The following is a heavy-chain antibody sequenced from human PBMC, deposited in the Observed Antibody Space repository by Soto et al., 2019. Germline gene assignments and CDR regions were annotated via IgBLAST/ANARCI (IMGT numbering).Heavy chain of an antibody. J-gene: IGHJ5*02. CDR2: INAGNGNT. CDR1: GYTFTSYA. Sequence: QVQLVQSGAEVKKPGASVKVSCKASGYTFTSYAMHWVRQAPGQRLEWMGGINAGNGNTKYSQKFQGRVNITGDTSASTAYMELSSLRSEDTAVYYCARELVVVPAGDWFDPWVQETRVAVTS. CDR3: ARELVVVPAGDWFDP. V-gene: IGHV1-3*01. D-gene: IGHD2-2*01.